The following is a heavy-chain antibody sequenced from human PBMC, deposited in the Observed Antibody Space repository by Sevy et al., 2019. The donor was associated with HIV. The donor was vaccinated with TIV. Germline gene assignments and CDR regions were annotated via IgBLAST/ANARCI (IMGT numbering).Heavy chain of an antibody. Sequence: ASVKVSCKASGGTFSSYAISWVRQAPAQGLEWMGGIIPIFGTANYAQKFQGRVTITADKSTSTAYMELSSLRSEDTAVYYCARWNHCSSTSCHGLGDYYMDVWGKGTTVTVSS. CDR3: ARWNHCSSTSCHGLGDYYMDV. D-gene: IGHD2-2*01. CDR1: GGTFSSYA. J-gene: IGHJ6*03. V-gene: IGHV1-69*06. CDR2: IIPIFGTA.